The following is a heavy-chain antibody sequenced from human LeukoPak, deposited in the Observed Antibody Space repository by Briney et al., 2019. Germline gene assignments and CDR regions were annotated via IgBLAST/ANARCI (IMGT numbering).Heavy chain of an antibody. CDR2: IYTSGST. D-gene: IGHD3-3*01. CDR1: GGSISSYY. V-gene: IGHV4-4*07. Sequence: PETLSLTCTVSGGSISSYYWHWIRQPAGKGLEWIGRIYTSGSTNYNPSLKSRVTISVDTSKNQFSLKLSSVTAADTAVYYCARESSWRVDYWGQGTLVTVSS. CDR3: ARESSWRVDY. J-gene: IGHJ4*02.